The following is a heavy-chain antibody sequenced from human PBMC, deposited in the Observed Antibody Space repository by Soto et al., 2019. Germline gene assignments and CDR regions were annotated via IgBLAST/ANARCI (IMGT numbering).Heavy chain of an antibody. V-gene: IGHV4-4*02. CDR3: ASRDPGTSVDY. Sequence: XVTLSLTCAVSGGSFTSNNWWTWVRQPPGQGLEWIGEIYRTGSTNYNPSLKSRVTISLDKSENQFSLKVTSLTAADTAVYYCASRDPGTSVDYWGQGTLVTVSS. CDR2: IYRTGST. J-gene: IGHJ4*02. CDR1: GGSFTSNNW. D-gene: IGHD1-7*01.